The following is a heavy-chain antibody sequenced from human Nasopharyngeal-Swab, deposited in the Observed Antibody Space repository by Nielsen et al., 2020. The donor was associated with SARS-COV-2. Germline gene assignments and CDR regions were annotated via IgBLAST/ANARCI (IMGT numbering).Heavy chain of an antibody. CDR3: ARGGYYCSSTSCYYYSGYYYGMDV. CDR2: INHSGST. D-gene: IGHD2-2*01. Sequence: REAPGKGLDWFGEINHSGSTKYNPSLKSRVNISVDTSKNQFSLKVSSVTAADTAVYYCARGGYYCSSTSCYYYSGYYYGMDVWGQGTTVTVSS. V-gene: IGHV4-34*01. J-gene: IGHJ6*02.